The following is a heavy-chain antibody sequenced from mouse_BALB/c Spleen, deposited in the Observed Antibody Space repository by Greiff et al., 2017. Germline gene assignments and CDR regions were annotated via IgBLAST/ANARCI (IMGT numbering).Heavy chain of an antibody. CDR2: ISYSGST. CDR1: GYSITSDYA. V-gene: IGHV3-2*02. Sequence: VQLQQSGPGLVKPSQSLSLTCTVTGYSITSDYAWNWIRQFPGNKLEWMGYISYSGSTSYNPSLKSRISITRDTSKNQFFLQLNSVTTEDTATYYCARYKGAWFAYWGQGTLVTVSA. J-gene: IGHJ3*01. CDR3: ARYKGAWFAY. D-gene: IGHD1-3*01.